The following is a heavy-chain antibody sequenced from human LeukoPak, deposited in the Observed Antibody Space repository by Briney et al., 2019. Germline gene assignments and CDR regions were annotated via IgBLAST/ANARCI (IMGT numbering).Heavy chain of an antibody. CDR3: ARAATVGTTYGGAFDI. J-gene: IGHJ3*02. CDR1: GGSVSSGSYY. D-gene: IGHD1-26*01. CDR2: IYYSGST. V-gene: IGHV4-61*01. Sequence: SETLSLTCTVSGGSVSSGSYYWSWIRQPPGRGLEWIGYIYYSGSTNYNPSLKSRVTISVDTSKNQFSLKLSSVTAADTAVYYCARAATVGTTYGGAFDIWGQGTMVIVSS.